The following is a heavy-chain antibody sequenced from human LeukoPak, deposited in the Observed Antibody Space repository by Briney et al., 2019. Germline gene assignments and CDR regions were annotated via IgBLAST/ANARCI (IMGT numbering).Heavy chain of an antibody. V-gene: IGHV3-30*18. CDR3: AKDGGRITMVRGVSDYYYYGMDV. Sequence: GGSLRLSCAASGFSSYSLNWVRQAPGKGLEWVAVISYDGSNKYYADSVKGRFTISRDNSKNTLYLQMNSLRAEDTAVYYCAKDGGRITMVRGVSDYYYYGMDVWGQGTTVTVSS. J-gene: IGHJ6*02. D-gene: IGHD3-10*01. CDR2: ISYDGSNK. CDR1: GFSSYS.